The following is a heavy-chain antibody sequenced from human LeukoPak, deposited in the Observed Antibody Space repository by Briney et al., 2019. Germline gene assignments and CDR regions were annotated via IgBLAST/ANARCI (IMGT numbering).Heavy chain of an antibody. J-gene: IGHJ4*02. D-gene: IGHD5-12*01. V-gene: IGHV1-69*06. Sequence: SVXVSCKASGRTFSSYAISWVRQAPGQGLEWMGGIIPIFGTANCAQKFQGRVTITADKSTSTAYMELSSLRSEDTAVYYCARRGYGCDYWGQGTLVTVSS. CDR2: IIPIFGTA. CDR3: ARRGYGCDY. CDR1: GRTFSSYA.